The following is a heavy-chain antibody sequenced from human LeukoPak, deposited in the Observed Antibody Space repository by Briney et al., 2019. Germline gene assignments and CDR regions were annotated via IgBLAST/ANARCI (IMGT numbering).Heavy chain of an antibody. CDR3: AIDGDYGDYFDY. V-gene: IGHV4-59*01. D-gene: IGHD4-17*01. CDR1: GGSISSYY. J-gene: IGHJ4*02. Sequence: PSETLSLTCTVSGGSISSYYWSWIRQPPGKGLEWIGYIYYSGSTNYNPSLKSRVTISVDTSKNQFSLKLSSVTAADTAVYYCAIDGDYGDYFDYWGQGTLVTVSS. CDR2: IYYSGST.